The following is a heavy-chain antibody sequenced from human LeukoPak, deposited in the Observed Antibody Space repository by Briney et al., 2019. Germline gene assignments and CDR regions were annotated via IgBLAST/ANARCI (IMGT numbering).Heavy chain of an antibody. Sequence: PGGSLRLSCAASGFTFSNAWTSWVRQAPGKGLEWVGRIKSKTDGGTTDYAAPVKGRFTISRDDSKNTLYLQMNSLKTEDTAVYYCTTDRMIVVAPFDYWGQGTLVTVSS. V-gene: IGHV3-15*01. CDR3: TTDRMIVVAPFDY. CDR1: GFTFSNAW. CDR2: IKSKTDGGTT. J-gene: IGHJ4*02. D-gene: IGHD3-22*01.